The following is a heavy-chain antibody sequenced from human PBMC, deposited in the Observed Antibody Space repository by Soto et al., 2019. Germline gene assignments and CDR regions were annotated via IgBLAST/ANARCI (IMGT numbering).Heavy chain of an antibody. Sequence: SVKVSCKASGGTFSSYAISWVRQAPGQGLEWMGGIIPIFGTANYAQKFQGRVTITADESTSTAYMELGSLRSEDTAVYYCARGRLSDRYYYGMDVWGQGTTVTVSS. D-gene: IGHD3-10*01. V-gene: IGHV1-69*13. CDR1: GGTFSSYA. J-gene: IGHJ6*02. CDR3: ARGRLSDRYYYGMDV. CDR2: IIPIFGTA.